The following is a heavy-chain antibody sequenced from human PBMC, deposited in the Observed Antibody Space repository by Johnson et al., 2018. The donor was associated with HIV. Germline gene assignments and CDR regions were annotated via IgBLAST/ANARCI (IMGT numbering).Heavy chain of an antibody. J-gene: IGHJ3*01. V-gene: IGHV3-49*04. D-gene: IGHD3-9*01. CDR3: ARDGRDLVTRGSFDV. CDR2: IRSKADGGTT. CDR1: GFTFGDHG. Sequence: VQLVESGGGLVQPGRSLRLSCTASGFTFGDHGMTWVRQAPGKGLEWVGFIRSKADGGTTEYAASVKGRFTISRDNSKNMVYLQMNRLRPEDTAVYYCARDGRDLVTRGSFDVWGQGTVGTVSS.